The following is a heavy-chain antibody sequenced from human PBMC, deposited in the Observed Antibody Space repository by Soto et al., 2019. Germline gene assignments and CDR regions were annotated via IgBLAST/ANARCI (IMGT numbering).Heavy chain of an antibody. V-gene: IGHV3-33*01. CDR1: GFTFSSYG. Sequence: QVQLVESGGGVVQPGRSLRLSCAASGFTFSSYGMHWVRQAPGKGLEWVAVIWYDGSNKYYADSVKGRFTISRDNSKNTLYLQMNGLRAEGTAVYYCARAYGSGEIYYYYGMDVWGQGTTVTVSS. D-gene: IGHD3-10*01. CDR2: IWYDGSNK. J-gene: IGHJ6*02. CDR3: ARAYGSGEIYYYYGMDV.